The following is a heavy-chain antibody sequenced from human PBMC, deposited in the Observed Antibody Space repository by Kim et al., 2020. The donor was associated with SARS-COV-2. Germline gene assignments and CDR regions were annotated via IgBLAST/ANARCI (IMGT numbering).Heavy chain of an antibody. Sequence: SETLSLTCTVSGGSISSSSYYWGWIRQPPGKGLEWIGSIYYSGSTYYNPSLKSRVTISVDTSKNQFSLKLSSVTAADTAVYYCARRREFWSGSLRDAFDIWGQGTMVTVSS. D-gene: IGHD3-3*01. V-gene: IGHV4-39*01. CDR1: GGSISSSSYY. CDR3: ARRREFWSGSLRDAFDI. J-gene: IGHJ3*02. CDR2: IYYSGST.